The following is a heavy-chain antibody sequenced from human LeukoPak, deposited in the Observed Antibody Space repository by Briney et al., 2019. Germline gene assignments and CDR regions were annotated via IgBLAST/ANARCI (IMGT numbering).Heavy chain of an antibody. J-gene: IGHJ6*02. CDR3: ARGQRRLTYYYYGMDV. V-gene: IGHV4-30-4*01. Sequence: PSETLSLTCTVSGGSISSGDYYWSWIRQPPGKGLEWIGYIYYSGSTYYNPSLKSRVTISVDTSKNQFSLKLSSVTAADTAVYYCARGQRRLTYYYYGMDVWGQGTTVTVSS. CDR2: IYYSGST. D-gene: IGHD2-2*01. CDR1: GGSISSGDYY.